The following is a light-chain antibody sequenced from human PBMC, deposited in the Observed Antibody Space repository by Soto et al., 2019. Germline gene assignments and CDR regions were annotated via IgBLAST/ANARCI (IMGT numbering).Light chain of an antibody. CDR2: DAS. Sequence: DIRMSQSPSSLSATVGDRVTITCRASQTIGEYLNWYQQQPGKVPKLRIYDASYLQSGVPSRFSGSESGTDFTLNISDLRPEAFATYYWQQSFSIPFTFGPGTKVDIK. J-gene: IGKJ3*01. CDR1: QTIGEY. V-gene: IGKV1-39*01. CDR3: QQSFSIPFT.